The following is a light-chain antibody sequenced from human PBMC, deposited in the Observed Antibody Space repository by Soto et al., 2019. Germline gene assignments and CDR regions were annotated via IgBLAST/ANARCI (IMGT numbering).Light chain of an antibody. J-gene: IGLJ1*01. V-gene: IGLV2-23*01. CDR2: EGT. Sequence: SVLTQPASVSGPPVQSIVSSFNGSSSDMGSYNLVSWYQQYPGKAPKVMIFEGTKRPSGVSDRFSGSKSGNTDSLTISGLQTEDEADYYCCSYAGSRTYLFGTGTKVAVL. CDR3: CSYAGSRTYL. CDR1: SSDMGSYNL.